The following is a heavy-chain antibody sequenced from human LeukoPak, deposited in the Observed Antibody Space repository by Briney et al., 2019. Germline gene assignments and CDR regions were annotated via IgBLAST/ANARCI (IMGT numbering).Heavy chain of an antibody. CDR3: VRVMVRGVGFDY. D-gene: IGHD3-10*01. CDR1: SLIFSHYY. Sequence: GGPLTLPCAVSSLIFSHYYMDWVRQAPGKGLVWVGRIRNKGNTYTTQYAESVKGRFTISREDSQNSVYLQMNSLKTEDTALYYCVRVMVRGVGFDYWGQGTLVTVSS. V-gene: IGHV3-72*01. J-gene: IGHJ4*02. CDR2: IRNKGNTYTT.